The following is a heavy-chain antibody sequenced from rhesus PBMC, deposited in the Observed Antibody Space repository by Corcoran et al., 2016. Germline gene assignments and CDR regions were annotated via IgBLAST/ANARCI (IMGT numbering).Heavy chain of an antibody. CDR1: GGSISSNW. V-gene: IGHV4-147*01. J-gene: IGHJ4*01. D-gene: IGHD3-28*01. CDR2: ISTMSGST. Sequence: QLQLQESGPGLVKPSETLSLTCAVAGGSISSNWWSWIRQPPGKGLEWIGRISTMSGSTSYNPSLKSRVTFSTDTSKDQFSLKLSSVTAADTAVYYCARGGYYDTAYDYWGQGVLVTVSS. CDR3: ARGGYYDTAYDY.